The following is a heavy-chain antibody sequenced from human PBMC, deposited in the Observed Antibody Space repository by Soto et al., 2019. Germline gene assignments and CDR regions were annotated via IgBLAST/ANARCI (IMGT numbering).Heavy chain of an antibody. Sequence: QVQLVQSGAEVKKPGSSVKVSCKASGGSFRREAINWVRQAPGQGPKWMGGILPIFGTADYAQKFQGRVKITADVSTTTAYMELSSLRFEDTAVYYCARGHDFGGNSDAFDVWGQGTMVIVSS. CDR3: ARGHDFGGNSDAFDV. V-gene: IGHV1-69*12. CDR1: GGSFRREA. J-gene: IGHJ3*01. CDR2: ILPIFGTA. D-gene: IGHD2-15*01.